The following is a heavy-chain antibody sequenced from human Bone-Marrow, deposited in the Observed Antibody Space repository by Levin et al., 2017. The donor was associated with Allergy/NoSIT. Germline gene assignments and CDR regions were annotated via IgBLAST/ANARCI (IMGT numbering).Heavy chain of an antibody. V-gene: IGHV4-34*01. D-gene: IGHD5-12*01. CDR2: INHSGST. CDR1: GGSFSGYY. CDR3: ASSGTDGGVATIITPFDY. Sequence: SETLSLTCAVYGGSFSGYYWSWIRQPPGKGLEWIGEINHSGSTNYNPSLKSRVTISVDTSKNQFSLKLSSVTAADTAVYYCASSGTDGGVATIITPFDYWGQGTLVTVSS. J-gene: IGHJ4*02.